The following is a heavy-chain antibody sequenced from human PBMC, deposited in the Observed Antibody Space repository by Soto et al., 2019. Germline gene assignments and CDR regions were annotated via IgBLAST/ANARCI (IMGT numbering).Heavy chain of an antibody. CDR3: VRGGFLSHDHVIIAPATLGFDP. V-gene: IGHV1-8*02. CDR1: RYTFTDYY. D-gene: IGHD2-2*01. J-gene: IGHJ5*02. Sequence: ASVNGYCKGSRYTFTDYYVHWVRKDPGQGLEWMGWMNPNRTNTGYAEKFQGRVTMTRDTSISTAYMELSSLRYDDTAVYYCVRGGFLSHDHVIIAPATLGFDPWGQGTLVTVSS. CDR2: MNPNRTNT.